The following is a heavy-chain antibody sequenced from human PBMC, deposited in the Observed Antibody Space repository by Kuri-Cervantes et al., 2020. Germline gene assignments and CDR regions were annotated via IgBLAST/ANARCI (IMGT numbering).Heavy chain of an antibody. V-gene: IGHV4-39*01. CDR2: IYYSGST. CDR3: ARPKKNGLDKGTIVY. CDR1: GGSISSSSYY. D-gene: IGHD2-8*01. J-gene: IGHJ4*02. Sequence: ESLKISCTVSGGSISSSSYYWGWIRQPPGERLEWIGSIYYSGSTYYNPSLKSRVTISVDTSKNQFSLKLSSVTAADTAVYYCARPKKNGLDKGTIVYWGQGTLVTVSS.